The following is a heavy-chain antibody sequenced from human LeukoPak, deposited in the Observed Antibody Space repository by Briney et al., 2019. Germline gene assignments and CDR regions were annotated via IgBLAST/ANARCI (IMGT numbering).Heavy chain of an antibody. CDR1: GGSISSYTFH. CDR3: ASVLSGAAHFDS. D-gene: IGHD1-26*01. J-gene: IGHJ4*02. Sequence: KPAETLTLTCSVSGGSISSYTFHWGRIRQPPGKGLEWVGSLSYTGSTYYNPSLKRRVTISVDTSKNQFSLSLSSVTAADTAIYFCASVLSGAAHFDSWGQGTLVTVSS. CDR2: LSYTGST. V-gene: IGHV4-39*01.